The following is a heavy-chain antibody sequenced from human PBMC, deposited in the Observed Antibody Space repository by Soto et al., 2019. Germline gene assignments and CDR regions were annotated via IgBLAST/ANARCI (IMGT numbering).Heavy chain of an antibody. CDR1: GFTFSSYA. Sequence: QVQLVESGGGVVQPGRSLRLSCAASGFTFSSYAMHWVRQAPGKGLEWVAVISYDGSNKYYADSVKGRFTISRDNSKNTLYLQMNSLRAEDTAVYYCARDLTHYGDYVNAFDIWGQGTMVTVSS. D-gene: IGHD4-17*01. J-gene: IGHJ3*02. CDR2: ISYDGSNK. CDR3: ARDLTHYGDYVNAFDI. V-gene: IGHV3-30-3*01.